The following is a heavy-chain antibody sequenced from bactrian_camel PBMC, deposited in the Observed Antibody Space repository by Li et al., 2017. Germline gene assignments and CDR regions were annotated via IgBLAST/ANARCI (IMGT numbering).Heavy chain of an antibody. CDR1: GYFYVSPC. CDR3: AADRRRGRGCTLDTMRGSWAQFGY. J-gene: IGHJ6*01. V-gene: IGHV3S1*01. Sequence: QVQLVESGGGSVQAGGSLRLSCLVSGYFYVSPCMAWFRQAPGKEREGVAGINSGGGTTYYADSVKGRFAISRDNARNTLYLQLNSLKTEDTAMYYCAADRRRGRGCTLDTMRGSWAQFGYWGQGTQVTVS. D-gene: IGHD5*01. CDR2: INSGGGTT.